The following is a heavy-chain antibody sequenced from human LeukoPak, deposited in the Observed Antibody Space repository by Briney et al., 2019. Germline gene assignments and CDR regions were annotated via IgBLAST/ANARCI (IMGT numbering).Heavy chain of an antibody. J-gene: IGHJ6*02. CDR2: IYTSGST. CDR1: GGSISSYY. CDR3: ARDGWDYYGSGSYAYYYYGMDV. Sequence: PSETLSLTCTVSGGSISSYYWSWIRQPAGRGLEWIGRIYTSGSTNYNPSLKSRVTMSVDTSKNQFSLKLSSVTAAGTAVYYCARDGWDYYGSGSYAYYYYGMDVWGQGTTVTVSS. D-gene: IGHD3-10*01. V-gene: IGHV4-4*07.